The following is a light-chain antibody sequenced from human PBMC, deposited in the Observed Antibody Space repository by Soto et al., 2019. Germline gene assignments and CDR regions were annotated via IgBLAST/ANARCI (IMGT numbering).Light chain of an antibody. CDR1: QTIGVY. CDR3: QQTYRTPYI. CDR2: AAS. J-gene: IGKJ2*01. V-gene: IGKV1-39*01. Sequence: DIQVTQSPSSLSVSVGDKITITCRSSQTIGVYLNWNQTKLGTPPKLLIYAASNLQSGVRSRFVGCGYGTDFTLNISGLQPEDLGTYFCQQTYRTPYIFGKGTKLEI.